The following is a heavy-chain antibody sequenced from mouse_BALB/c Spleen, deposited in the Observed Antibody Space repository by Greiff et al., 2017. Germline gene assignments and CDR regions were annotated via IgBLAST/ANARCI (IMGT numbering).Heavy chain of an antibody. CDR1: GFNIKDTY. V-gene: IGHV14-3*02. D-gene: IGHD1-3*01. Sequence: EVQLQQSGAELVKPGASVKLSCTASGFNIKDTYMHWVKQRPEQGLEWIGRIDPANGNTKYDPKFQGKATITADTSSNTAYLQLSSLTSEDTAVYYCASSSWYFDVWGAGTTVTVSS. CDR3: ASSSWYFDV. CDR2: IDPANGNT. J-gene: IGHJ1*01.